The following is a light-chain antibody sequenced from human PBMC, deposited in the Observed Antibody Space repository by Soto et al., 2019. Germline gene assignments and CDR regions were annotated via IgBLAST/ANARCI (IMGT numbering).Light chain of an antibody. CDR1: QSISSW. V-gene: IGKV1-5*03. Sequence: DLQMTQSPSTLSASVGDRVTIPCRASQSISSWLAWYQQKPGKAPKLLIYKASSLESGVPSRFSGSGSGTEFTLTISSLQPDDFATYYCQQYNSYSQTFGQGTKVDI. CDR2: KAS. J-gene: IGKJ1*01. CDR3: QQYNSYSQT.